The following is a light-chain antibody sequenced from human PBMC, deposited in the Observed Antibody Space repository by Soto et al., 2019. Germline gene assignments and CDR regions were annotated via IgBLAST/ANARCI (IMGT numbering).Light chain of an antibody. CDR2: EAS. Sequence: DIQMTQAPSPLSASVGDRVDITCRTSQSVSSYLNWYQAKPGKAPKLLIYEASSLESGVPSRFSGSGSGTDFTLTISSLQPEASATYYCQQSYRTPPFTFGPGTRVDI. J-gene: IGKJ3*01. CDR3: QQSYRTPPFT. CDR1: QSVSSY. V-gene: IGKV1-39*01.